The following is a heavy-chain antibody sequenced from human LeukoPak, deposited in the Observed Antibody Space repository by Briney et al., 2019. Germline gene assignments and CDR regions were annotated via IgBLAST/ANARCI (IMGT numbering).Heavy chain of an antibody. Sequence: SGKVSCKVSGNTLTEVSMHWVRQAPGKGLQWIGGFDPANGGKIYAQQFQGRVTTTEDTSTDTAYMELNSLRSEDTAVYYCVAEGCSGGICYPYFDLWGRGTLVIVSS. V-gene: IGHV1-24*01. CDR3: VAEGCSGGICYPYFDL. J-gene: IGHJ2*01. D-gene: IGHD2-15*01. CDR2: FDPANGGK. CDR1: GNTLTEVS.